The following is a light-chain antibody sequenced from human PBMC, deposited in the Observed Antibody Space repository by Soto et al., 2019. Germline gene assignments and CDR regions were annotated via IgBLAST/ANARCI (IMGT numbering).Light chain of an antibody. J-gene: IGKJ5*01. V-gene: IGKV1-39*01. CDR3: QQSYSTPSIT. CDR1: QNINNY. Sequence: DIQMTQSPSSLSASVGDRVTITFQSSQNINNYLNWYQQKPGRAPKLLIYDASSLQSGVPSRFSGSGSGTDFTLTISSLQPEDFATYYCQQSYSTPSITFGQGTRLEIK. CDR2: DAS.